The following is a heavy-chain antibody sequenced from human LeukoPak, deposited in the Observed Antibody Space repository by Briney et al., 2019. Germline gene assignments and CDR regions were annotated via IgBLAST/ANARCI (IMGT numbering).Heavy chain of an antibody. CDR2: INPSGGST. J-gene: IGHJ5*02. CDR1: GYTFTSYY. D-gene: IGHD3-10*01. V-gene: IGHV1-46*01. Sequence: ASVTVSCKASGYTFTSYYMHWVRQAPGQGLEWMGIINPSGGSTIYAQKFQGRVTMTRDTSTSTVYMELSSLRSEDTAVYYCARARDYYGSGSLGFDPWGQGTLVTVSS. CDR3: ARARDYYGSGSLGFDP.